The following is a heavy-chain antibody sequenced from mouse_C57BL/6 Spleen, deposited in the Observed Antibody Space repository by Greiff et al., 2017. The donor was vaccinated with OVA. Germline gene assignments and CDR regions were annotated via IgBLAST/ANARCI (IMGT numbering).Heavy chain of an antibody. CDR3: ARSDGSSYSWFAY. CDR1: GYAFTNYL. Sequence: VQVVESGAELVRPGTSVKVSCKASGYAFTNYLIEWVKQRPGQGLEWIGVINPGSGGTNYNEKFKGKATLTADKSSSTAYMQLSSLTSEDSAVYFCARSDGSSYSWFAYWGQGTLVTVSA. J-gene: IGHJ3*01. D-gene: IGHD1-1*01. V-gene: IGHV1-54*01. CDR2: INPGSGGT.